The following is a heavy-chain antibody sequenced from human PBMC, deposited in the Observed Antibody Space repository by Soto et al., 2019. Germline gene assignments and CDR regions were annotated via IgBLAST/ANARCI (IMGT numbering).Heavy chain of an antibody. CDR3: AVPTSGGGLDY. V-gene: IGHV3-30-3*01. CDR2: ISYDGSNK. Sequence: GGSLRLSCAASGFTFSSYAMHWVRQAPGKGLEWVAVISYDGSNKYYADSVKGRFTISRDNSKNTLYLQMNSLRAEDTAVYYCAVPTSGGGLDYWGQGTLVTVSS. CDR1: GFTFSSYA. D-gene: IGHD2-15*01. J-gene: IGHJ4*02.